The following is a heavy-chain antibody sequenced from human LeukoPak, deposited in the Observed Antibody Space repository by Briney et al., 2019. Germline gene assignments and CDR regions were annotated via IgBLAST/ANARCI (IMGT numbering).Heavy chain of an antibody. J-gene: IGHJ5*02. CDR2: ISSSSSYI. Sequence: GGSLRLSCAAPGFTFSSYSMNWVRQAPGKGLEWVSSISSSSSYIYYADSVKGRFTISRDNAKNSLYLQMNSLRAEDTAVYYCARAGISDFWSGYYKAWFDPWGQGTLVTVSS. D-gene: IGHD3-3*01. CDR3: ARAGISDFWSGYYKAWFDP. CDR1: GFTFSSYS. V-gene: IGHV3-21*01.